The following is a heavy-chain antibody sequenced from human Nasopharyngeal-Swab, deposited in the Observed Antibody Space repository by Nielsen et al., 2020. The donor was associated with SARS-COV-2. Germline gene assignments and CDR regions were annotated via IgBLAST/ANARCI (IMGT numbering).Heavy chain of an antibody. Sequence: GESLKISCAASGFTFSSYAMSWVRQAPGKGLEWVSAISGSGGSTYYADSVKGRFTISRDNSKNTLYLQMNSLRAEDTAVYYCAKEGGQWPSGDALDIWGQGTMVTVSS. CDR2: ISGSGGST. D-gene: IGHD6-19*01. CDR1: GFTFSSYA. CDR3: AKEGGQWPSGDALDI. J-gene: IGHJ3*02. V-gene: IGHV3-23*01.